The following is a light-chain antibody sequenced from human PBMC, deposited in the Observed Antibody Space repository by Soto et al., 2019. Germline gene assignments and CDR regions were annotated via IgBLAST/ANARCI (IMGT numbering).Light chain of an antibody. CDR2: LGS. CDR3: MQALQTPFT. CDR1: QSLLHSNGYNY. Sequence: DIVMTQSPLSLPVTPGEPASISCRSSQSLLHSNGYNYLDWYLQKPGQSPQLLIYLGSNRASGVHDRCSGSGSGTDFTLKISRVEAEDVAVYYCMQALQTPFTFGPGTKVDIK. V-gene: IGKV2-28*01. J-gene: IGKJ3*01.